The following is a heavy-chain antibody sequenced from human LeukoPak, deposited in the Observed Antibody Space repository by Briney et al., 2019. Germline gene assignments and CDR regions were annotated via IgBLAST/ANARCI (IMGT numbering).Heavy chain of an antibody. CDR1: GFIFSDHY. CDR2: TRNEANIYTT. D-gene: IGHD1-26*01. J-gene: IGHJ3*02. V-gene: IGHV3-72*01. CDR3: ASPVGATTVRAFDI. Sequence: GGSLRLSCAASGFIFSDHYMDWVRQAPGKGLEWVGRTRNEANIYTTKYAASVKGRFTISRDDSKNSLYLQMNSLKTEDTAVYYCASPVGATTVRAFDIWGQGTMVTVSA.